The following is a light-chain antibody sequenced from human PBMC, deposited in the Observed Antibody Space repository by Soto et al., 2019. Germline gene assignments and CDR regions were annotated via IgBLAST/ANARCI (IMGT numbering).Light chain of an antibody. Sequence: QSVLTQPASVSGSPGQSITISCTGSSSDVGKYNFVSWYQQHPGKAPKLIIYEVSKWPSGVSNRFSGSKSGNTASLTISGLQAEDEADYYCCSYASSSTLWVFGGGTKVTVL. V-gene: IGLV2-23*02. CDR1: SSDVGKYNF. CDR2: EVS. J-gene: IGLJ3*02. CDR3: CSYASSSTLWV.